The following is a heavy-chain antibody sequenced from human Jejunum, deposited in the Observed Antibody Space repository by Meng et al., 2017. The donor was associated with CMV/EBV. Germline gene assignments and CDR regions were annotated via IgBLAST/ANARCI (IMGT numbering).Heavy chain of an antibody. Sequence: MTLQESGATLVKPPQTLMMTCSCPGFSPCTSGEGVGWIREPRGKALEWRGLIYRSEDKRYSPSLNSRLTIAKDTSKNEVFLTLTNMGPIDTGTYYCARVVGVYYPSRPDYWGQGTLVTVSS. D-gene: IGHD5/OR15-5a*01. J-gene: IGHJ4*02. CDR2: IYRSEDK. V-gene: IGHV2-5*01. CDR3: ARVVGVYYPSRPDY. CDR1: GFSPCTSGEG.